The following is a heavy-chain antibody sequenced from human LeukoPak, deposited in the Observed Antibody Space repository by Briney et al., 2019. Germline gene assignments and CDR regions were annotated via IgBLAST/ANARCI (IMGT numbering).Heavy chain of an antibody. J-gene: IGHJ4*02. CDR2: IDHSGST. V-gene: IGHV4-34*01. D-gene: IGHD3-10*01. Sequence: PSETLSLTCAVYGGSFSGHYWSWIRQPPGKGLEWIGEIDHSGSTNYNPSLKSRVTISVDTSKNQFSLKLSSVTAADTAVYYCARGDPRGRPVNYYGSGSYPKFDYWGQGTLVTVSS. CDR3: ARGDPRGRPVNYYGSGSYPKFDY. CDR1: GGSFSGHY.